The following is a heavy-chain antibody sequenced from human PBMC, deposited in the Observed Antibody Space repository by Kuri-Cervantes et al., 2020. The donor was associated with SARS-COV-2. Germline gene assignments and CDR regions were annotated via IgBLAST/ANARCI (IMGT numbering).Heavy chain of an antibody. D-gene: IGHD5-24*01. Sequence: SETLSLTCTVSGGSISSYYWSWIRQPPGKGLEWIGYIYYSGSTNYNPSLKSRVTISVDTSKNQFSLKLSSVTAADTAVYYCARDLGQKRWLQYWYFDLWGRGTLVTVSS. CDR3: ARDLGQKRWLQYWYFDL. V-gene: IGHV4-59*01. CDR1: GGSISSYY. J-gene: IGHJ2*01. CDR2: IYYSGST.